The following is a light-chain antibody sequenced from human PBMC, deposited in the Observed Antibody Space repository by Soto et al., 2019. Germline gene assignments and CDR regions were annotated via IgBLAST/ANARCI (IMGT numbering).Light chain of an antibody. V-gene: IGLV4-69*01. CDR2: LTSDGSH. CDR3: QTWGSGSDFI. Sequence: QLVLTQSPSASASLGASVKLTCTLSSGHHSYAIAWHQHQPDKGPRFLVKLTSDGSHTKGDGIPDRFSGSSSGAERYLTISSLRSEDEADYYCQTWGSGSDFIFGGGTKLTVL. J-gene: IGLJ2*01. CDR1: SGHHSYA.